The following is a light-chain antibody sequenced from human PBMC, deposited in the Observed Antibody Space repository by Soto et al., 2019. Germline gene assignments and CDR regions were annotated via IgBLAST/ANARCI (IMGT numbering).Light chain of an antibody. J-gene: IGLJ1*01. Sequence: QSVLTQPASVSGSLGLSITISCTGTSIDIGPYDYVSWYQQHPGKAPKLMIYEVTNRPSGVSHRFSGSKSGSTASLTISGLQAEDEADYYCSSYTRNTALVFGPGTKLTVL. CDR2: EVT. CDR3: SSYTRNTALV. CDR1: SIDIGPYDY. V-gene: IGLV2-14*01.